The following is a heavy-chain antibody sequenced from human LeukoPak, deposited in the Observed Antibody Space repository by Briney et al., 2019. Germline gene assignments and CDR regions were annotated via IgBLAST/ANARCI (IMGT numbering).Heavy chain of an antibody. D-gene: IGHD3-10*01. CDR1: GGTFSSYA. CDR3: ARGNRLVVGSEEIDI. V-gene: IGHV1-69*05. J-gene: IGHJ3*02. Sequence: ASVKVSCKASGGTFSSYAISWVRQAPGQGLEWMGRIIPIFGTANYAQKFQGRVTITTDESTSTAYMELSSLRSEDTAAYYCARGNRLVVGSEEIDIWGQGTMVTVSS. CDR2: IIPIFGTA.